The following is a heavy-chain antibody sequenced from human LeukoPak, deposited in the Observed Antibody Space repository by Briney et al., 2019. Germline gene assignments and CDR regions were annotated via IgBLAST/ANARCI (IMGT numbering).Heavy chain of an antibody. CDR1: GYTFTSYG. D-gene: IGHD3-3*01. CDR3: AITNMAIFGVAQGWFDP. CDR2: ISAYNGNT. V-gene: IGHV1-18*01. J-gene: IGHJ5*02. Sequence: ASVKVSCKASGYTFTSYGISWVRQAPGQGLEWMGWISAYNGNTNYAQKLQGRVTMTTDTSTSTAYMELRNLRSDDTAVYYCAITNMAIFGVAQGWFDPWGQGTLVTVSS.